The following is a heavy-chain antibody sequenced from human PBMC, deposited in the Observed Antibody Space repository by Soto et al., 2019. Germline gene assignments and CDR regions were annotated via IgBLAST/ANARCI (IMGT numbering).Heavy chain of an antibody. Sequence: PGGSLRLSCAASGFTFSSYAMSWVCQAPGKGLEWVSAISGSGGSTYYADSVKGRFTISRGNSKNTLYLQMNSLRAEDTAVYYCAKDRGPGFPYYYGSGSYFLSPLFDYWGQGTLVTVSS. V-gene: IGHV3-23*01. J-gene: IGHJ4*02. D-gene: IGHD3-10*01. CDR1: GFTFSSYA. CDR3: AKDRGPGFPYYYGSGSYFLSPLFDY. CDR2: ISGSGGST.